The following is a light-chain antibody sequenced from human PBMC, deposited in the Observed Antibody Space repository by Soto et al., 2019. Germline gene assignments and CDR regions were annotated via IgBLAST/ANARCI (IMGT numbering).Light chain of an antibody. J-gene: IGKJ1*01. V-gene: IGKV1-5*01. CDR1: QSISSW. CDR2: DAS. CDR3: QQYNSYSQT. Sequence: DIQMTQSHSTLSASVGDRVTITCRASQSISSWLAWYQQKPGKAPKLLIYDASSLESGVPSRFSGSGSGTEFTLTISRLQPDDFATYYCQQYNSYSQTFGQGTKVEIK.